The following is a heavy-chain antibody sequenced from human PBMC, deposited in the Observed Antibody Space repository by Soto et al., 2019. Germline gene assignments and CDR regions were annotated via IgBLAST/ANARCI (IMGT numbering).Heavy chain of an antibody. Sequence: GASVKVSCKASGYTFTSYGISWVRQAPGQGLDGMGWTSAYNGNTNYAQKLQGRVTMTTDTSTSTAHTELRSLEPHDTARYLSARDAYCANLFGPRIYYCGMDVWGQGATVTVSS. D-gene: IGHD2-8*01. J-gene: IGHJ6*02. CDR2: TSAYNGNT. CDR1: GYTFTSYG. CDR3: ARDAYCANLFGPRIYYCGMDV. V-gene: IGHV1-18*04.